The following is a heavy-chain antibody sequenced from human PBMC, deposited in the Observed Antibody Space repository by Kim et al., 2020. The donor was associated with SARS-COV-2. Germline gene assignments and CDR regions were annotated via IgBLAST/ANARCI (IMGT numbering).Heavy chain of an antibody. J-gene: IGHJ3*02. CDR2: IYYSGST. CDR1: GGSISSSSYY. Sequence: SETLSLTCTVSGGSISSSSYYWGWIRQPPGKGLEWIGSIYYSGSTYYNPSLKSRVTISVDTSKNQFSLKLSSVTAADTAVYYCASSSYGSGRQYAFDIWGQGTMVTVSS. D-gene: IGHD3-10*01. CDR3: ASSSYGSGRQYAFDI. V-gene: IGHV4-39*01.